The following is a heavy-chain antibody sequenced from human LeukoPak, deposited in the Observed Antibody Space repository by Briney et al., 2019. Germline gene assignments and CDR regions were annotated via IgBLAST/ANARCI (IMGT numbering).Heavy chain of an antibody. V-gene: IGHV4-34*01. CDR3: ARVTMIVVVNWFDP. CDR2: INHSGST. J-gene: IGHJ5*02. D-gene: IGHD3-22*01. Sequence: SETLSLTCAVYGGSFSGYYWSRIRQPPGKGLEWIGEINHSGSTNYNPSLKSRVTISVDTSKNQFSLKLSSVTAADTAVYYCARVTMIVVVNWFDPGGQGTLVTVSS. CDR1: GGSFSGYY.